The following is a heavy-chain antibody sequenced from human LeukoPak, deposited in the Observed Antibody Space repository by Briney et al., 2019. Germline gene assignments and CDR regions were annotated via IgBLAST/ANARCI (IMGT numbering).Heavy chain of an antibody. D-gene: IGHD3-22*01. V-gene: IGHV3-13*04. CDR3: ARDDRYSSSDYPAPDY. J-gene: IGHJ4*02. CDR2: ISTTGDT. Sequence: PGGSLRLSCAASGFAFSAYDMHWVRQATGKGLEWVSAISTTGDTYYPGSVKDRFTISRENAKSSLYLQMNSLRAEDTAVYYCARDDRYSSSDYPAPDYWGQGTLVTVSS. CDR1: GFAFSAYD.